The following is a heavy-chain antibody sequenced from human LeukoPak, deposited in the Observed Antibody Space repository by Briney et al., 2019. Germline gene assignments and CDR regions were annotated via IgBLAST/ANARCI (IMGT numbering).Heavy chain of an antibody. CDR3: ATRDSGGKGYGMDV. CDR1: GGSISSGSYY. J-gene: IGHJ6*02. CDR2: IYYSGST. Sequence: PSQTLSLTCTVSGGSISSGSYYWSWIRQPPGKGLEWIGYIYYSGSTNYNPSLKSRVTISVDTSKNQFSLKLSSVTAADTAVYYCATRDSGGKGYGMDVWGQGTTVTVSS. D-gene: IGHD2-15*01. V-gene: IGHV4-61*01.